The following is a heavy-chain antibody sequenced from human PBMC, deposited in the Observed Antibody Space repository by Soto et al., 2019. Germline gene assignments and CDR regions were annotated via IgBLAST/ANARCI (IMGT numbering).Heavy chain of an antibody. V-gene: IGHV4-4*02. CDR3: AREVSGVQAFDY. D-gene: IGHD2-21*01. Sequence: QLQLQESGPGLVKPSGTLSLTCAVPGGSISSSNWWKWVRQPPGKGLEWIGEISESGSPNYNPSLKSRVTISIDKAKNYFSLKLDSVSAADTAVYYCAREVSGVQAFDYWGQGTLVTVSS. J-gene: IGHJ4*02. CDR1: GGSISSSNW. CDR2: ISESGSP.